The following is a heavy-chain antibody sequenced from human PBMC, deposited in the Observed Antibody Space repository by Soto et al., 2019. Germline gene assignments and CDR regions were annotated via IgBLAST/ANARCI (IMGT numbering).Heavy chain of an antibody. Sequence: SVKVSCKASGYTFTSYGISWLRQAPGQGLEWMGRIIPMFGIASYAQKFQGRVTITADKSTSTAYMELSSLRSEDTAVYYCARGYGDSHDYWGQGTLVTVSS. CDR2: IIPMFGIA. D-gene: IGHD4-17*01. CDR3: ARGYGDSHDY. V-gene: IGHV1-69*04. CDR1: GYTFTSYG. J-gene: IGHJ4*02.